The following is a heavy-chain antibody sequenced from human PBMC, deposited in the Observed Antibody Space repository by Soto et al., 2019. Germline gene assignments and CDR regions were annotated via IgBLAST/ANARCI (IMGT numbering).Heavy chain of an antibody. CDR3: AAGGGLPRYY. CDR1: SSPLTHGYYS. J-gene: IGHJ4*02. V-gene: IGHV4-30-2*01. CDR2: IYHSGST. Sequence: TPCPHCAFLSSPLTHGYYSWSAFRQPPGKGLEWIGYIYHSGSTYYNPSLKSRVTISVDRSKNQFSLKLSSVTAADTAVYYCAAGGGLPRYYWGQGTLVTVSS. D-gene: IGHD5-12*01.